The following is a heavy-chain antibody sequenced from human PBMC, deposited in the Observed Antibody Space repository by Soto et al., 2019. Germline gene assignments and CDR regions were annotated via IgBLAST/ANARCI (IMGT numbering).Heavy chain of an antibody. J-gene: IGHJ6*03. V-gene: IGHV1-8*01. CDR3: ARIGSSSWETYYYYYYMDV. CDR1: GYTFTSYD. Sequence: QVPLVQSGAEVKKPGASVKVSCKASGYTFTSYDINWVRQATGQGLEWMGWMNPNSGNTGYAQKFQGRVTMTRNTSISTAYMELSSLRSEDTAVYYCARIGSSSWETYYYYYYMDVWGKGTTVTVSS. CDR2: MNPNSGNT. D-gene: IGHD6-13*01.